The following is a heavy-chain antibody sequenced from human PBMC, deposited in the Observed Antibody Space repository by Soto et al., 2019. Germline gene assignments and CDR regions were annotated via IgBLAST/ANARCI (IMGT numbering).Heavy chain of an antibody. D-gene: IGHD3-16*01. V-gene: IGHV4-34*01. Sequence: SETLSLPCAVYGGFLSESYWTWIRQPPGKGLEWIGEINHVGGTNYNPSLKSRVTMSVDTSQNQFSPRLISVTAADTAMYFCVRIRYQLPSSVLWLDPWGQGTPVTVSS. J-gene: IGHJ5*02. CDR3: VRIRYQLPSSVLWLDP. CDR1: GGFLSESY. CDR2: INHVGGT.